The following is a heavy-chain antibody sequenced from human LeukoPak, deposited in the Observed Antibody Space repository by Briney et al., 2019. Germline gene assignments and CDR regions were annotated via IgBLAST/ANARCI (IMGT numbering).Heavy chain of an antibody. Sequence: GGSLRLSCAASGFTFDDYAMHWVRQAPGKGLEWVSGISWNSGSIGYADSVKGRFTISRDNAKNSLYLQMNSLRAEDMALYYCAKGELGEVAGTGFDPWGQGTLVTVSS. V-gene: IGHV3-9*03. CDR3: AKGELGEVAGTGFDP. CDR1: GFTFDDYA. CDR2: ISWNSGSI. J-gene: IGHJ5*02. D-gene: IGHD6-19*01.